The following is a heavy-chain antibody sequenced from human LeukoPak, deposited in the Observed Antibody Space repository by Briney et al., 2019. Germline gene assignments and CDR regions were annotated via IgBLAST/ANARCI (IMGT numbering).Heavy chain of an antibody. D-gene: IGHD3-10*01. CDR2: VSSSGST. CDR3: ARLTMVRGVRDYNWFDP. V-gene: IGHV4-30-4*01. CDR1: GLSISSGDYY. Sequence: SQPLSLTCTVPGLSISSGDYYWSWIRQPPGKGLEWFRNVSSSGSTYYNPSLKSRVTISVDTSKNQFSLRLSSVTAADTAVYYCARLTMVRGVRDYNWFDPWGQGTLVTVSS. J-gene: IGHJ5*02.